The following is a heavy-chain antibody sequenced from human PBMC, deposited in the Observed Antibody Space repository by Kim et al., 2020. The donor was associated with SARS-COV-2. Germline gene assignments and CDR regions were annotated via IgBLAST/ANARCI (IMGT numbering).Heavy chain of an antibody. CDR2: IIPIFGTA. J-gene: IGHJ6*02. V-gene: IGHV1-69*06. CDR1: GGTFSSYA. D-gene: IGHD3-22*01. Sequence: SVKVSCKASGGTFSSYAISWVRQAPGQGLEWMGGIIPIFGTANYAQKFQGRVTITADKSTSTAYMELSSLRSEDTAVYYCAREEGYYDSERGGGFGYYYGMDVWGQGTTVTVSS. CDR3: AREEGYYDSERGGGFGYYYGMDV.